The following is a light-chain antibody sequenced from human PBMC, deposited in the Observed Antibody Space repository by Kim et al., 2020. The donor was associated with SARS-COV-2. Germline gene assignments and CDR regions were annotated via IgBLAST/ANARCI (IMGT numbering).Light chain of an antibody. Sequence: LGQTVRLRCQGDSLRRYDAGWYQQKPGQAPVLVIYGKNNRPSGIPDRFSGSSSGNTASLTITGAQAEDEADYYCNSRDSSGNHLYVFGTGTQLTVL. J-gene: IGLJ1*01. CDR2: GKN. V-gene: IGLV3-19*01. CDR1: SLRRYD. CDR3: NSRDSSGNHLYV.